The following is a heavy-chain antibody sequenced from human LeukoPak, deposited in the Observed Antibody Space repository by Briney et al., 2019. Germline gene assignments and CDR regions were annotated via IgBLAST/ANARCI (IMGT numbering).Heavy chain of an antibody. CDR2: TSNDGGDK. D-gene: IGHD3-9*01. J-gene: IGHJ6*02. CDR1: GFTFSTYA. CDR3: ARDSAVTIFFSPLMDV. Sequence: GGSLRLSCAASGFTFSTYAMHWVRQAPGKGLVWVAVTSNDGGDKYYADSVRGRFTISRDNSKNTLSLQMNSLRTEDTAVYYCARDSAVTIFFSPLMDVWGQGTTVTVSS. V-gene: IGHV3-30-3*01.